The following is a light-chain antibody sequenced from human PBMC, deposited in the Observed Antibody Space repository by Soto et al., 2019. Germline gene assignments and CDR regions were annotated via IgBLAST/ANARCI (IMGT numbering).Light chain of an antibody. V-gene: IGKV1-33*01. CDR2: DAS. J-gene: IGKJ5*01. Sequence: DIQMTQSPSSLSASVGDRVTITCQASQNINNYLNWYQQKPGRAPKLLIYDASNLEAGVPSRFRGSGSGTDFTFTISRLEPEDFALYYCQQHDILPITFGQGTRLEIK. CDR3: QQHDILPIT. CDR1: QNINNY.